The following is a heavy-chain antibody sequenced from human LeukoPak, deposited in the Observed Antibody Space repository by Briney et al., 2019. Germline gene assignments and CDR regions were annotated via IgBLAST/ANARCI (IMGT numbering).Heavy chain of an antibody. Sequence: PGGPLRLSCAASGLTFNTYAMSWVRQAPGKGLEWVSGISASGAGTYYADSVKGRFSISRDNSKNTLYLEMSSLRAEDTAVYYCAKDSYGSGTFWYFDLWGRGTLVTVSS. V-gene: IGHV3-23*01. J-gene: IGHJ2*01. CDR2: ISASGAGT. CDR1: GLTFNTYA. CDR3: AKDSYGSGTFWYFDL. D-gene: IGHD3-10*01.